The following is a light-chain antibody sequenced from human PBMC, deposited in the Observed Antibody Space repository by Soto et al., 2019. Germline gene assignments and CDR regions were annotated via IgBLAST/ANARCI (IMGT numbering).Light chain of an antibody. Sequence: QSVLTQPPSASGTPGQRGTISCSGSVSNIGSNTVNWYQHLPGTAPKLLIFSNSQRPSGVPDRFSGSKSGTSASLAISRLRSEDEADYYCAAWDDSLTGSYVFGAGTKVTVL. V-gene: IGLV1-44*01. CDR2: SNS. J-gene: IGLJ1*01. CDR3: AAWDDSLTGSYV. CDR1: VSNIGSNT.